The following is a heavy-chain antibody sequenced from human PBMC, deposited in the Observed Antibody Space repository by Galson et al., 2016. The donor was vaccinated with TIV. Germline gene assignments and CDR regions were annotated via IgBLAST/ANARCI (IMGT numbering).Heavy chain of an antibody. V-gene: IGHV3-11*04. J-gene: IGHJ6*02. D-gene: IGHD3-22*01. CDR1: GFTFTDYY. Sequence: SLRLSCAVSGFTFTDYYMNWIRQAPGKGLEWVSYISNGGSTTYYADFVKGRFTISRDNAKNSLYLHMSSLRAEDTAVYYCAGAITMRVADYSYGMDVWGQATAVAVSS. CDR2: ISNGGSTT. CDR3: AGAITMRVADYSYGMDV.